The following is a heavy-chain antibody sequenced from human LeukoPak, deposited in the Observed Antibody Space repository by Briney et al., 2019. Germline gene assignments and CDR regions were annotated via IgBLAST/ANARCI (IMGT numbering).Heavy chain of an antibody. Sequence: GASVKVSCKASGYTFASHGISWVRQAPGQGLEWMGGIIPIFGTANYAQKFQGRVTITADESTSTAYMELSSLRSEDTAVYYCARRDGYNIDYWGQGTLVTVSS. D-gene: IGHD5-24*01. CDR1: GYTFASHG. J-gene: IGHJ4*02. V-gene: IGHV1-69*13. CDR3: ARRDGYNIDY. CDR2: IIPIFGTA.